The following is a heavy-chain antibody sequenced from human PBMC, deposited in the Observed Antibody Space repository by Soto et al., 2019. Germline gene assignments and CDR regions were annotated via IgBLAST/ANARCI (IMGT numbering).Heavy chain of an antibody. D-gene: IGHD2-15*01. CDR3: ARGPKDSYPGSRLFDF. J-gene: IGHJ4*02. V-gene: IGHV3-23*01. CDR2: ITDSGGDT. CDR1: GFTFGSRA. Sequence: GGSLRLSCVASGFTFGSRAMSWVRQAPGEGLEWVSTITDSGGDTKYADSVRGRFTISRDNSKNTLYLQMSSLRAEDSAVYYCARGPKDSYPGSRLFDFWGRGTLVTVSS.